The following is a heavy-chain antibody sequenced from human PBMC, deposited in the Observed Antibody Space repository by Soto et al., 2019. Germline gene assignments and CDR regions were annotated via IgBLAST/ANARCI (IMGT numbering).Heavy chain of an antibody. CDR1: GFTFDDYG. V-gene: IGHV3-20*01. Sequence: TGGALRLSCAASGFTFDDYGMSWVRQAPGKGLEWVSGINWNGGSTGYADSVKGRFTISRDNAKNSLYLQMNSLGAEDTASYHCARGAIWSGYYTLIDYWGQGTLVTVSS. CDR3: ARGAIWSGYYTLIDY. CDR2: INWNGGST. J-gene: IGHJ4*02. D-gene: IGHD3-3*01.